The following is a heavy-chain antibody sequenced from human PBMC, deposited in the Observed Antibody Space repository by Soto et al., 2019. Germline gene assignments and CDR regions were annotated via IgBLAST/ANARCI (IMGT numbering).Heavy chain of an antibody. V-gene: IGHV2-70*04. J-gene: IGHJ4*02. CDR2: IDWDEDK. Sequence: SGPTLVNPTQTLTLTCTFSGFSLSTTGMRVSWIRQPPGKALEWLARIDWDEDKFYTTSLKTRLTISKDTSKNQVVLTMTNMDPVDTATYFCARIPGWLQGFDSWGQGTLVTVSS. CDR3: ARIPGWLQGFDS. D-gene: IGHD6-19*01. CDR1: GFSLSTTGMR.